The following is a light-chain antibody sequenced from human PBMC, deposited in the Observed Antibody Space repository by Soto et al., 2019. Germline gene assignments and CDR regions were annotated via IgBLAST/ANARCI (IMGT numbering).Light chain of an antibody. J-gene: IGLJ2*01. Sequence: QSVLTQPPSVSGAPGQRVTISCTGSSSNIGAGYDVHWYQQLPGTAPKLLIYGNSNRPSGVPDRFSGPKSGTSASLAITGLQAEDEADYYCQSYDSSLSVVFGGGTK. V-gene: IGLV1-40*01. CDR1: SSNIGAGYD. CDR2: GNS. CDR3: QSYDSSLSVV.